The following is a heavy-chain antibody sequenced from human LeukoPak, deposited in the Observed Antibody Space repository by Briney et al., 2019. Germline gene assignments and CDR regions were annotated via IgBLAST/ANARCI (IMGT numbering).Heavy chain of an antibody. J-gene: IGHJ6*03. CDR1: GFTFSSYA. CDR2: ISYDGSNK. V-gene: IGHV3-30*04. CDR3: ARDGSDCSSTSCYPPNYYYYYMDV. Sequence: GGSLRLSCAASGFTFSSYAMHWVRQAPGKGLEWVAVISYDGSNKYYADSVKGRFTISRDNPKNTLYLQMNSLRAEDAAVYYCARDGSDCSSTSCYPPNYYYYYMDVWGKGTTVTVSS. D-gene: IGHD2-2*01.